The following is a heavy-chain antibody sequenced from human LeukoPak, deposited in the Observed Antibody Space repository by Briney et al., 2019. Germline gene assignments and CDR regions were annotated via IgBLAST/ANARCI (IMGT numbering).Heavy chain of an antibody. V-gene: IGHV3-30*18. CDR2: ISYDGRSK. D-gene: IGHD5-18*01. Sequence: GGSLRLSCAASGFTFSSYGMHWVRQAPGKGLEWVAGISYDGRSKEYVDSVKGRFTISRDNSKNTLYLQMNSPKAEDTAVYYCAKDRGYSHGFDYWGQGTLVTVSS. CDR3: AKDRGYSHGFDY. CDR1: GFTFSSYG. J-gene: IGHJ4*02.